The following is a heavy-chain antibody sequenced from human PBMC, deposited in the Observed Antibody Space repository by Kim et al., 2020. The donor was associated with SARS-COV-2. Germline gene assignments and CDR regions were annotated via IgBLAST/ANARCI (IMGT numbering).Heavy chain of an antibody. CDR3: ARGRRFWWLLLPDFDY. J-gene: IGHJ4*02. V-gene: IGHV4-34*01. CDR1: GGSFSGYY. Sequence: SETLSLTCAVYGGSFSGYYWSWIRQPPGKGLEWIGEINHSGSTNYNPSLKSRVTISVDTSKNQFSLKLSSVTAADTAVYYCARGRRFWWLLLPDFDYWGQGTLVTVSS. CDR2: INHSGST. D-gene: IGHD3-22*01.